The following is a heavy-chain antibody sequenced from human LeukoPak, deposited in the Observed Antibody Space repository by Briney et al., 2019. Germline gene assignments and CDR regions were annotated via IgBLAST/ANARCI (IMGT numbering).Heavy chain of an antibody. D-gene: IGHD1-20*01. CDR3: ARDGISGTTVFDI. CDR2: INHSGST. CDR1: GYSISSGYY. Sequence: PSETLSLTCTASGYSISSGYYWGWIRPPPGKGLEWIGSINHSGSTYYNPSLKSRVTISVDTSKNQFSLKVSSVTAADTAVYYCARDGISGTTVFDIWGQGTMVTVSS. V-gene: IGHV4-38-2*02. J-gene: IGHJ3*02.